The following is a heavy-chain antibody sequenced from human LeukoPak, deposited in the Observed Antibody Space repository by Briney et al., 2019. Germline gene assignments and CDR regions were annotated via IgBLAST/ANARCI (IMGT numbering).Heavy chain of an antibody. D-gene: IGHD2-15*01. J-gene: IGHJ3*02. CDR3: SREDVVVVVAATHDVFDI. V-gene: IGHV4-38-2*02. CDR1: GFSISSSFS. CDR2: ISQSGRT. Sequence: SETLSLTCTVSGFSISSSFSWGWIRQAPGKGLEWIGSISQSGRTYYNPSLKSRVTISVDTSENQFSLKLNSVTAADTAVYFCSREDVVVVVAATHDVFDIWGQGTMVTVSA.